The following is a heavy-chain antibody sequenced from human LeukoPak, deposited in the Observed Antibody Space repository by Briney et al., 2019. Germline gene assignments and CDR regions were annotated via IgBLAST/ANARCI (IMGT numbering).Heavy chain of an antibody. V-gene: IGHV3-21*04. D-gene: IGHD3-10*01. J-gene: IGHJ4*02. CDR2: ISSSSSYI. Sequence: GGSLRLSCAASGFTFSSYSMNWVRQAPGKGLEWVSSISSSSSYIYYADSVKGRFTISRDNAKNSLYLQMNSLRAEDTALYYCAKGQGYGSGSSFDYWGQGTLVTVSS. CDR3: AKGQGYGSGSSFDY. CDR1: GFTFSSYS.